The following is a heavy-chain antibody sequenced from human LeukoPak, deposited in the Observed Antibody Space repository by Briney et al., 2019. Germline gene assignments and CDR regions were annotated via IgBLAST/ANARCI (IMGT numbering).Heavy chain of an antibody. CDR1: GGTFGSYA. J-gene: IGHJ3*02. CDR2: IIPIFGTA. D-gene: IGHD2-21*02. Sequence: EASVKVSCKASGGTFGSYAISWVRQAPGQGLEWMGGIIPIFGTANYAQKFQGRVTITADESTSTAYMELSSVRSKDTAVYYCARVNCGGDCYSDRGAFDIWGQGTMVTVSS. CDR3: ARVNCGGDCYSDRGAFDI. V-gene: IGHV1-69*13.